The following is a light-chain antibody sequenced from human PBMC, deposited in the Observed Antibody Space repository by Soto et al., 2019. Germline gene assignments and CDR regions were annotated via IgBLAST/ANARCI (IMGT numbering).Light chain of an antibody. CDR1: SRDVGGYNY. Sequence: QPVLTQPPSASGPPGQSVTISCTGTSRDVGGYNYVSWYQQHPGKAPKLIIFEVTKRPSGVPDRFSGSKSANTASLTVSGLQAEDEAEYYCTSDGGANTLVFGGGTKLTVL. CDR3: TSDGGANTLV. CDR2: EVT. J-gene: IGLJ3*02. V-gene: IGLV2-8*01.